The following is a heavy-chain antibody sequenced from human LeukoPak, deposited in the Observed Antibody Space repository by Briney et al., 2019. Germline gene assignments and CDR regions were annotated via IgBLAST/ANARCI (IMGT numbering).Heavy chain of an antibody. Sequence: GGSLRLSCAASGFTFSSYAMSWVRQAPGKGLEWVSAISGSGGSTYYADSVEGRFTISRDNSKNTLYLRMNSLRAEDTAVYYCAKDPMATIIGWFDPWGQGTLVTVSS. CDR1: GFTFSSYA. D-gene: IGHD5-24*01. CDR2: ISGSGGST. J-gene: IGHJ5*02. V-gene: IGHV3-23*01. CDR3: AKDPMATIIGWFDP.